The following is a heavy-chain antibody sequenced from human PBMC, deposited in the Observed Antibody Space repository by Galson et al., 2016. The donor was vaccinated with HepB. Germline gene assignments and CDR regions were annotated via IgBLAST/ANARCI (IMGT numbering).Heavy chain of an antibody. CDR2: ISGGGGDTT. CDR1: GFTFSNHG. J-gene: IGHJ1*01. Sequence: SLRLSCAASGFTFSNHGMTWVRQAPGKGLELVSVISGGGGDTTFYADSVKGRVTISRDSSKNTLYLQMNSLRAEDTAVYYCATKTGLSAYGGDFQHWGQGTLVTVSS. CDR3: ATKTGLSAYGGDFQH. D-gene: IGHD5-12*01. V-gene: IGHV3-23*01.